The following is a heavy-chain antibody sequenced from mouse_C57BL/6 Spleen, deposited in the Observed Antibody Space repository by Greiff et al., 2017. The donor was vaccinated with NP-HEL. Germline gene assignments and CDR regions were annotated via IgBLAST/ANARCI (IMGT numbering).Heavy chain of an antibody. D-gene: IGHD2-2*01. CDR2: IDPETGGT. CDR3: TRGGYEDAY. Sequence: QVQLKESGAELVRPGASVTLSCKASGYTFTDYEMHWVKQTPVHGLEWIGAIDPETGGTAYNQKFKGKAILTADKSSSTAYMELRSLTSEDSAVYYCTRGGYEDAYWGQGTLVTVSA. J-gene: IGHJ3*01. V-gene: IGHV1-15*01. CDR1: GYTFTDYE.